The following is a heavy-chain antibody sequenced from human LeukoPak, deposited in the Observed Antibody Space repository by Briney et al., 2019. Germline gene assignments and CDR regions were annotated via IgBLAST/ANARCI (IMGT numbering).Heavy chain of an antibody. CDR1: GFTFSSYS. J-gene: IGHJ6*03. CDR2: ISSSSSTI. CDR3: ARDPTVRGVTRYYYYMDV. Sequence: GGSLRLSCAASGFTFSSYSMNWVRQAPGKGLEWVSYISSSSSTIYYADSVKGRFTISRDNAKNSLYLQMNSLRAEDTAVYYCARDPTVRGVTRYYYYMDVWGKGTTVTVSS. D-gene: IGHD3-10*01. V-gene: IGHV3-48*01.